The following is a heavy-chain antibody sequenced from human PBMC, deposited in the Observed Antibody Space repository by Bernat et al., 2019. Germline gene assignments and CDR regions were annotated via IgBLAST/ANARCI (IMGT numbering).Heavy chain of an antibody. CDR3: AVTGGATSYYYYYGMDV. D-gene: IGHD1-26*01. J-gene: IGHJ6*02. CDR1: GFTFSSYA. V-gene: IGHV3-23*01. Sequence: EVQLLESGGGLVQPGGSLRLSCAASGFTFSSYAMSWVRQAPGKGLEWVSAISGSGGSTYYADSVKGRFTISSNNSKNTLYLQMNRLRDEDTAVYYCAVTGGATSYYYYYGMDVWGQGTKVTDSS. CDR2: ISGSGGST.